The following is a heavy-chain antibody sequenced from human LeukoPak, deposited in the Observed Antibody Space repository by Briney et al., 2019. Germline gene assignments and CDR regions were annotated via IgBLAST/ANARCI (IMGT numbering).Heavy chain of an antibody. J-gene: IGHJ4*02. CDR1: GYSFTGYY. CDR2: INPNSGGT. Sequence: ASVKVSCKASGYSFTGYYMHWVRQAPGQGLEWMGWINPNSGGTNYAQKFQGRVTMTRDTSISPAYMELSRLRSDDTAVYYCAREREDSGNYYDYWGQGALVTVSS. V-gene: IGHV1-2*02. D-gene: IGHD1-26*01. CDR3: AREREDSGNYYDY.